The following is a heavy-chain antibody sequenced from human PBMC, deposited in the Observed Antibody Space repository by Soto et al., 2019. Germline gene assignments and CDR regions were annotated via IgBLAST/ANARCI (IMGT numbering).Heavy chain of an antibody. CDR3: ARGTYFDSAWGTYRVGTSGCFDY. J-gene: IGHJ4*02. V-gene: IGHV4-30-4*01. CDR2: IHSSGST. Sequence: QVQLQESGPGLVKPSQTLSLTCSISGGSISSGDNYWSWIRQPPGKGLEWIGYIHSSGSTFYNPSLKSRVTISIDTSKNQFSLTLSFVTAADTAVYSCARGTYFDSAWGTYRVGTSGCFDYWGQGTLVSVSS. D-gene: IGHD3-16*02. CDR1: GGSISSGDNY.